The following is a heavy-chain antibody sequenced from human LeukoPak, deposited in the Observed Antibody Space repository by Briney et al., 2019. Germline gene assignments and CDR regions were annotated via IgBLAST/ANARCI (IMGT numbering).Heavy chain of an antibody. CDR1: GFTSSSYW. D-gene: IGHD1-1*01. V-gene: IGHV3-7*01. CDR3: AREYTTGDMDV. J-gene: IGHJ6*03. Sequence: GGSLRLSCAASGFTSSSYWMSWVRQAPGKGLEWVANIKQDGSEKYYVDSVKGRFTISRDNAKNSLYLQMNSLRAEDTAVYYCAREYTTGDMDVWGKGTTVTVSS. CDR2: IKQDGSEK.